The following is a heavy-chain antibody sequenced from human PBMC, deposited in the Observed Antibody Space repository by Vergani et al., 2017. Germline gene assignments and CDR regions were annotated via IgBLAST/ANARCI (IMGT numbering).Heavy chain of an antibody. CDR1: GGSITYGAFY. Sequence: QVRLQESGPGLVKPSETLSLTCSVSGGSITYGAFYWGWIRQSPGKGLEWIGSIYYSENKFYNPSLESRVTLSIDTTKNQFSLKLKSVTAADTAVYYCARCFRDEGMIYGGTVENWFDPWGQGTLVTVSS. CDR2: IYYSENK. V-gene: IGHV4-39*01. CDR3: ARCFRDEGMIYGGTVENWFDP. J-gene: IGHJ5*02. D-gene: IGHD3-22*01.